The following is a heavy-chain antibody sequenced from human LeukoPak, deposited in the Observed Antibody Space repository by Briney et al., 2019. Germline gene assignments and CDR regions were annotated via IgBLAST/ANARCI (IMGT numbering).Heavy chain of an antibody. J-gene: IGHJ4*02. Sequence: PGRSLRLSCAASGFTVSSYGVHWVRQAPGKGLEWVAVIWDDGRTKNYVDSVKGRFTISRDSSKNTLYLQMNSLRAEDTAVYYCARDGSSGWYSDYWGQGTLVTVSS. CDR1: GFTVSSYG. V-gene: IGHV3-33*01. CDR2: IWDDGRTK. D-gene: IGHD6-19*01. CDR3: ARDGSSGWYSDY.